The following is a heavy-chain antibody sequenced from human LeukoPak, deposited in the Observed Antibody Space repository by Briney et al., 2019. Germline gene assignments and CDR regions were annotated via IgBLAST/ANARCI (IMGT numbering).Heavy chain of an antibody. J-gene: IGHJ4*02. CDR3: ARERTTVVTQYLDY. Sequence: PGGSLRLSCAASGFTVSSKYMSWVRQAPGQGLEWVSVIYSGGSTYYADSVKGRFTISRDNSKNMLYLQMNSLRAEDTAVYYCARERTTVVTQYLDYWGQGTLVTVSS. D-gene: IGHD4-23*01. CDR2: IYSGGST. CDR1: GFTVSSKY. V-gene: IGHV3-66*01.